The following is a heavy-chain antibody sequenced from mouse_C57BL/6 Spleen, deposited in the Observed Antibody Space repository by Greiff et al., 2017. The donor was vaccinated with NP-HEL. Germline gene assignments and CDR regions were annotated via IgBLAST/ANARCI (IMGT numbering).Heavy chain of an antibody. D-gene: IGHD1-1*01. CDR1: GYTFTSYW. CDR2: IYPGSGST. V-gene: IGHV1-55*01. Sequence: QVQLKQPGAELVKPGASVKMSCKASGYTFTSYWITWVKQRPGQGLEWIGDIYPGSGSTNYNEKFKSKATLTVDTSSSTAYMQLSSLTSEDSAVYYCARGITTVEGFDYWGQGTTLTVSS. CDR3: ARGITTVEGFDY. J-gene: IGHJ2*01.